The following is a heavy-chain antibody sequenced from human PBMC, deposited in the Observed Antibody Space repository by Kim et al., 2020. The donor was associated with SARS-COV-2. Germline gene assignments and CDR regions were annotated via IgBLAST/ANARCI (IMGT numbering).Heavy chain of an antibody. CDR1: GFNVGTNY. D-gene: IGHD1-1*01. CDR2: ILSGGST. Sequence: GGSLRLSCAASGFNVGTNYLSWVRQAPGKGLEWVSVILSGGSTHYNADAVKGLSISTSDTTKKLLLLQINLISDEEAAVYFCAGALLNGLGPGALLDY. CDR3: AGALLNGLGPGALLDY. J-gene: IGHJ4*01. V-gene: IGHV3-53*01.